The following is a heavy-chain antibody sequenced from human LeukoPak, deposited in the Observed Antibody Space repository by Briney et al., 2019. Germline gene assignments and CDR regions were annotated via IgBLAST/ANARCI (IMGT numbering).Heavy chain of an antibody. CDR1: GGSFSGYY. V-gene: IGHV4-34*01. CDR3: ARSGSYAIDY. CDR2: IYYSGST. J-gene: IGHJ4*02. Sequence: SETLSLTCAVYGGSFSGYYWSGIRQPPGKGLEGIGSIYYSGSTYYNPSLKRRVTIPVDTSKNQFSLKLSSVTAADTAVYYCARSGSYAIDYWGQGTLVTVSS. D-gene: IGHD1-26*01.